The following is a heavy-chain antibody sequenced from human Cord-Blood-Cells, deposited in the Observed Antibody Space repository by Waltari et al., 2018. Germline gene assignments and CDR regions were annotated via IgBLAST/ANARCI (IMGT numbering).Heavy chain of an antibody. CDR1: GGTFSSYA. D-gene: IGHD3-10*01. CDR3: ARMAVRGVIIKYYYYGMDV. CDR2: IIPIFGTA. V-gene: IGHV1-69*01. J-gene: IGHJ6*02. Sequence: QVQLVQSGAEVKKPGSSVKVSCKASGGTFSSYAISWVRQAPGQGLEWMGGIIPIFGTANYAQKFQGRVTITADESTSKAYMELSSLRSEDTAVYYCARMAVRGVIIKYYYYGMDVWGQGTTVTVSS.